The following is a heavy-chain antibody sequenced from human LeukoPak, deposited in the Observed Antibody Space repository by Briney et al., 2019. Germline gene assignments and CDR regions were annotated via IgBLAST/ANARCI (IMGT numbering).Heavy chain of an antibody. D-gene: IGHD5-24*01. J-gene: IGHJ4*02. CDR2: IYYSGST. CDR3: ARGRRDDSNYRPFEY. CDR1: GGSISSGGYY. V-gene: IGHV4-31*03. Sequence: PSQTLSLTCTVSGGSISSGGYYWSWIRQHPGKGLEWIGYIYYSGSTYYNPSLKSRVTISVDTSKNQFSLKLSSVTAADTAVYYCARGRRDDSNYRPFEYWGQGILVTVSS.